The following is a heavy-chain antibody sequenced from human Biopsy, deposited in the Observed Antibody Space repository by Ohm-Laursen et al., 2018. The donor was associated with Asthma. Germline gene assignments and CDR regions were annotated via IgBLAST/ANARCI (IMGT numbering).Heavy chain of an antibody. V-gene: IGHV3-30*18. Sequence: SLRLSCSASGFSFSNYGMHWVRQAPGKGLDWVAVISFDGTNRNYTDSVKGRFTISRDNPRNTLHLEMNSLRAEDTAVYFCAKEVFPGWELRRGPDSWGQGTLVTVSS. D-gene: IGHD1-26*01. CDR3: AKEVFPGWELRRGPDS. J-gene: IGHJ4*02. CDR2: ISFDGTNR. CDR1: GFSFSNYG.